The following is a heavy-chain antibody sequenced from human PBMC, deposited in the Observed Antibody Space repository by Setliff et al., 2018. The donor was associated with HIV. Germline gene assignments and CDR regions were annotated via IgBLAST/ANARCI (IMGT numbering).Heavy chain of an antibody. V-gene: IGHV4-4*07. CDR3: ARDRHSSGLGSYGP. J-gene: IGHJ5*02. Sequence: SETLSLTCTISGGSFGVYRWSWIRQSAGRGLELIRRIDSSGTTDYKPSLKGRVAISVDTSRNQFSLRVTSVTAADTDVYFCARDRHSSGLGSYGPWGPGILVTVSS. D-gene: IGHD3-10*01. CDR1: GGSFGVYR. CDR2: IDSSGTT.